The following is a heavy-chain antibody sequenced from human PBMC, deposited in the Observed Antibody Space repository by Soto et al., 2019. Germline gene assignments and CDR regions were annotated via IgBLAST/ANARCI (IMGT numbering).Heavy chain of an antibody. CDR1: GYRFTGYH. CDR3: AAAYCSDIKRYTLLASDY. J-gene: IGHJ4*02. D-gene: IGHD3-16*02. CDR2: INPDRGGT. V-gene: IGHV1-2*02. Sequence: QVQLVQSGAEVKKPGASVKVSCKASGYRFTGYHMHWVRQAPGQGLEWMGWINPDRGGTNYAQKFQGRVTLTSDTSISTAYMELSGLTSDDTAVYYCAAAYCSDIKRYTLLASDYWGQGTLVSVSS.